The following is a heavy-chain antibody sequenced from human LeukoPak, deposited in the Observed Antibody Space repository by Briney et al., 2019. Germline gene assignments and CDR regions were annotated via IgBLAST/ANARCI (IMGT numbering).Heavy chain of an antibody. CDR1: GGSFSGYY. Sequence: SETLSLTCAVYGGSFSGYYWSWIRQPPGKGLECIGEINHSGSTNYNPSLKSRVTISVDTSKNQFSLKLSSVTAADMAVYYCARVRRNYGSGTRGLMDFWGQGTTVTVSS. CDR2: INHSGST. V-gene: IGHV4-34*01. D-gene: IGHD3-10*01. J-gene: IGHJ6*02. CDR3: ARVRRNYGSGTRGLMDF.